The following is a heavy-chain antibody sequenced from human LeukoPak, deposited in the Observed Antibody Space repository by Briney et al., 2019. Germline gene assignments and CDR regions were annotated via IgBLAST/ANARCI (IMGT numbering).Heavy chain of an antibody. CDR1: GASLNGYF. V-gene: IGHV4-59*12. CDR3: ARDRRGSFYTFDL. J-gene: IGHJ3*01. D-gene: IGHD1-26*01. CDR2: VSHTGAT. Sequence: PSETLSLTCSVSGASLNGYFWNWVRQTPEKGLEWIGYVSHTGATTSNPTLKSRVSITIDTSKSQISLTMTSVTAADSAPYYCARDRRGSFYTFDLWGPGTIVSVS.